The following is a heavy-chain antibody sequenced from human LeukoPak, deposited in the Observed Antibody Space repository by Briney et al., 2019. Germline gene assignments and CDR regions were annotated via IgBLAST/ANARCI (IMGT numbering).Heavy chain of an antibody. CDR2: ISGSGGST. J-gene: IGHJ5*02. D-gene: IGHD2-2*02. V-gene: IGHV3-23*01. Sequence: PGGSLRLSCAASGFTFSSYAMSWVRQAPGKGLEWVSTISGSGGSTYYADSVKGRFTISRDNAKNSLYLQMNSLRAEDTAVYYCARGAAAVISNWFDPWGQGTLVTVSS. CDR3: ARGAAAVISNWFDP. CDR1: GFTFSSYA.